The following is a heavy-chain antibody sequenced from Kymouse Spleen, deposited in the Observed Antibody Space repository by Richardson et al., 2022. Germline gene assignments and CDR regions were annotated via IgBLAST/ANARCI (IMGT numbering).Heavy chain of an antibody. D-gene: IGHD3-9*01. Sequence: QVQLVESGGGVVQPGRSLRLSCAASGFTFSSYGMHWVRQAPGKGLEWVAVIWYDGSNKYYADSVKGRFTISRDNSKNTLYLQMNSLRAEDTAVYYCARDQDYDILTGYSPFDYWGQGTLVTVSS. CDR1: GFTFSSYG. V-gene: IGHV3-33*01. CDR2: IWYDGSNK. CDR3: ARDQDYDILTGYSPFDY. J-gene: IGHJ4*02.